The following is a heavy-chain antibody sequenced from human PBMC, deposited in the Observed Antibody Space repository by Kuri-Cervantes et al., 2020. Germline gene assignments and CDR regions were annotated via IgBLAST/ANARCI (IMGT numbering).Heavy chain of an antibody. CDR3: ARQYYDILTGYYSDDAFDI. CDR2: IYYSGST. D-gene: IGHD3-9*01. CDR1: GGSISSSSYY. J-gene: IGHJ3*02. Sequence: SETLSHTCTVSGGSISSSSYYWGWIGQPPGKGLEWIGSIYYSGSTYYNPSLKSRVTISVDTSKNQFSLKLSSVTAADTAVYYCARQYYDILTGYYSDDAFDIWGQGTMVTVSS. V-gene: IGHV4-39*01.